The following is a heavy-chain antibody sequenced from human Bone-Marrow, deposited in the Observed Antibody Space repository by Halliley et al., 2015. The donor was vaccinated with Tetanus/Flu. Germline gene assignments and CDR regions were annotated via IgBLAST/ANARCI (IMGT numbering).Heavy chain of an antibody. J-gene: IGHJ4*02. CDR1: GGSITNHY. CDR2: LYYDGDT. V-gene: IGHV4-59*11. Sequence: LRLSCTVSGGSITNHYWNWIRQPPGKGLEWIGYLYYDGDTKYNPSLKSRVTISVDTSKNQFSLKLSSVTAAGTAVYYCAGGRREIDYWGQGTLVTVSS. D-gene: IGHD1-26*01. CDR3: AGGRREIDY.